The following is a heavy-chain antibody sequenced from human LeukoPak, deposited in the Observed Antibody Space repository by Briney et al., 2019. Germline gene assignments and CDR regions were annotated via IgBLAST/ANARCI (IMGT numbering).Heavy chain of an antibody. V-gene: IGHV3-23*01. J-gene: IGHJ4*02. CDR2: ISGSDATT. CDR3: ARNSGSGCFDY. Sequence: GGSLRLSCVPSGITFSSYTMSWVRQAPGKGLEWVSSISGSDATTYYADSVMGRFTISRDNSKNTLYLQMNSLRVDDTAVYYCARNSGSGCFDYWGQGTPVTVSS. D-gene: IGHD6-19*01. CDR1: GITFSSYT.